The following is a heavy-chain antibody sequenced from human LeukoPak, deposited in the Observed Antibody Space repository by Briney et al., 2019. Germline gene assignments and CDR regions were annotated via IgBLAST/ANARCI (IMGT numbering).Heavy chain of an antibody. Sequence: SVKVSCKASRGTFSSYAISWVRQAPGQGLEWMGRIIPILGIANYAQKFQGRVTITADKSTGTAYMELSSLRSEDTAVYYCARDPHGYCSGGSCYSGGYWGQGTLVTVSS. CDR3: ARDPHGYCSGGSCYSGGY. D-gene: IGHD2-15*01. V-gene: IGHV1-69*04. CDR2: IIPILGIA. J-gene: IGHJ4*02. CDR1: RGTFSSYA.